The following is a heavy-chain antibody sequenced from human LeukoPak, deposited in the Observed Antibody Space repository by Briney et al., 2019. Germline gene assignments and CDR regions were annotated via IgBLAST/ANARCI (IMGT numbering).Heavy chain of an antibody. D-gene: IGHD5-12*01. J-gene: IGHJ4*02. V-gene: IGHV3-21*01. CDR1: GFTFSSYS. Sequence: GGSLRLSCAASGFTFSSYSMNWVRQAPGKGLEWVSSISSRSSYINYTDSMKGRFTISRDNAKNSLYLQMNSLRAEDTALYYCARGSTGGYSGYDATRKNFDYWGQGTLVTVSS. CDR3: ARGSTGGYSGYDATRKNFDY. CDR2: ISSRSSYI.